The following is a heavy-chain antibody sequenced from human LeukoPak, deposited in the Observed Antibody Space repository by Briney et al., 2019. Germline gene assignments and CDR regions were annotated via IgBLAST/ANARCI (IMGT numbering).Heavy chain of an antibody. Sequence: SETLSLTCAVYGGSFSGYYLSWIRQPPGKGLEWIGEINHSGSTNYNPSLKSRVTISVDTSKNQFSLKLSSVIPADTAVYYCARDRGYYYDSSGRKRTDYWGQGTLVTVSS. CDR1: GGSFSGYY. CDR2: INHSGST. D-gene: IGHD3-22*01. J-gene: IGHJ4*02. CDR3: ARDRGYYYDSSGRKRTDY. V-gene: IGHV4-34*01.